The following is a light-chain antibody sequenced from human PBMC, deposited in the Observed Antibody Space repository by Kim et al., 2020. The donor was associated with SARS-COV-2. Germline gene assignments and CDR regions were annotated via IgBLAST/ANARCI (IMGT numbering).Light chain of an antibody. Sequence: VTISCCGGSSNIGADNDVHWYQQVPGTAPKLLIYGNSNRPSGVPDRFSASKSGTSASLAITGLQAKDEADYYCQSYDSSLSASVFGGGTQLTVL. CDR2: GNS. J-gene: IGLJ2*01. CDR3: QSYDSSLSASV. V-gene: IGLV1-40*01. CDR1: SSNIGADND.